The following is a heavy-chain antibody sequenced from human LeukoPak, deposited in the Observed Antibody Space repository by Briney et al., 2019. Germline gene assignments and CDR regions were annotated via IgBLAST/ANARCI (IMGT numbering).Heavy chain of an antibody. V-gene: IGHV3-21*05. J-gene: IGHJ2*01. CDR1: GFTFSYYS. Sequence: GGSLILSCAASGFTFSYYSMNWVRQAPGKGLPWVSFISGSRSYIYYADSVKGRFTISRDNAKNSLYLQMSSLRAEDTAVYYCARAPTIVGYTSRELGHWYFDLWGRGTLVTVSS. CDR3: ARAPTIVGYTSRELGHWYFDL. D-gene: IGHD6-13*01. CDR2: ISGSRSYI.